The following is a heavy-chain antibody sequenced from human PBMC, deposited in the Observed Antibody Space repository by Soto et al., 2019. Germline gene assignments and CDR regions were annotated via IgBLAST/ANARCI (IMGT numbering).Heavy chain of an antibody. Sequence: LSLTCTVSGASPTSDYWSWIRQPPWKGLEWLGYIFHSVGAKYNPSLGSRGTISLDTSKNQLSLSLRSVTAADRAIYFCVSDLNDSGDYWGQGTLVTVSS. CDR2: IFHSVGA. CDR1: GASPTSDY. CDR3: VSDLNDSGDY. D-gene: IGHD3-16*01. J-gene: IGHJ4*02. V-gene: IGHV4-59*01.